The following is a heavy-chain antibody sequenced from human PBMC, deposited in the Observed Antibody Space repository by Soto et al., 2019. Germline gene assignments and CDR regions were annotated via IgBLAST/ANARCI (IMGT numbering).Heavy chain of an antibody. CDR2: IYWDDDK. D-gene: IGHD2-15*01. CDR3: AHKGGRGAGMDV. V-gene: IGHV2-5*02. J-gene: IGHJ6*02. CDR1: GFSVSTSGVG. Sequence: SGPTLVNPTQTLTLTCTFSGFSVSTSGVGVTWIRQPPGKALEWLALIYWDDDKRYSPFLQSRVTITKDTSKNQVVLTMTNMDPVDTVTYYCAHKGGRGAGMDVWGQGTTVTVSS.